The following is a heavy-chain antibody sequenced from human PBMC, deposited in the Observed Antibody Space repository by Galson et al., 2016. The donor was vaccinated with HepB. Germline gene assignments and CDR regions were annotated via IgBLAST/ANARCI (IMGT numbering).Heavy chain of an antibody. Sequence: SLRLSCAASGFTVSSNYMTWVRQAPGKELEWVSVIYSGGSTYYADSVKGRFTISRDTSKNTPFLQMNSLRVEDTAVYYCARGRYGDYVSPFDYWGQGTLVTVSS. CDR3: ARGRYGDYVSPFDY. V-gene: IGHV3-53*01. CDR2: IYSGGST. CDR1: GFTVSSNY. J-gene: IGHJ4*02. D-gene: IGHD4-17*01.